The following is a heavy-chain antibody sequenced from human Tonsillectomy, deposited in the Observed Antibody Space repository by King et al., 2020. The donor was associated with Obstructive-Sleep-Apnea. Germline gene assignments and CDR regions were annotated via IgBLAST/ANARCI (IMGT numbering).Heavy chain of an antibody. CDR3: AGVSRSEYVWNPPLGRYYYYGMDV. Sequence: VQLVESGGGLVQPGGSLRLSCSASGFTSSSYWMSWVRQAPGKGLEWVANIKEDGSEKNYVDSVKGRFTIARQNAKNSVDLQMNSLRAEDTAVYYCAGVSRSEYVWNPPLGRYYYYGMDVWGQGTTVTVSS. CDR1: GFTSSSYW. CDR2: IKEDGSEK. J-gene: IGHJ6*02. V-gene: IGHV3-7*03. D-gene: IGHD1-1*01.